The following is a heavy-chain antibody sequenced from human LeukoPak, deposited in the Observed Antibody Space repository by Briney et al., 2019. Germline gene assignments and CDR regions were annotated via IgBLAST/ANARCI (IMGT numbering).Heavy chain of an antibody. CDR1: GGSISSGGYS. J-gene: IGHJ3*02. D-gene: IGHD4-17*01. CDR2: IYHSGST. V-gene: IGHV4-30-2*01. CDR3: ARGGDYVFGNAFDI. Sequence: KPSETLSLTCTVSGGSISSGGYSWSWIRQPPGKGLEWIGYIYHSGSTYYNPSLKSRVTISVDRSKNQFSLKLSSVTAADTAVYYCARGGDYVFGNAFDIWGQGTMVTVSS.